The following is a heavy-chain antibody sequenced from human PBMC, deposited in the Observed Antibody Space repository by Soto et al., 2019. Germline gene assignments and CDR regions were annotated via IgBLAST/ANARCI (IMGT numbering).Heavy chain of an antibody. V-gene: IGHV1-18*01. Sequence: QVHLVQSGAEVKKPGASVKVSCKGSGYTFTSYGITWVRQAPGQGLEWMGWISAHNGNTNYAQKLQDRVTVTRDTSPSTAYMELRSLRSDDTAVYYCARGRYGDYWGQGALVTVSS. CDR2: ISAHNGNT. CDR1: GYTFTSYG. D-gene: IGHD1-1*01. CDR3: ARGRYGDY. J-gene: IGHJ4*02.